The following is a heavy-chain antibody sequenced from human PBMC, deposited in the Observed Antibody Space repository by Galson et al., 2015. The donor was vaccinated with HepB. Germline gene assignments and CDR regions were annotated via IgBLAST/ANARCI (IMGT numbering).Heavy chain of an antibody. CDR1: GFTFDDYA. V-gene: IGHV3-9*01. CDR3: AKDISSLGYCSSTSGYVAFDI. D-gene: IGHD2-2*01. CDR2: ISWNSGSI. Sequence: SLRLSCAASGFTFDDYAMHWVRQAPGKGLEWVSGISWNSGSIGYADSVKGRFTISRDNAKNSLYLQMNSLRAEDTALYYCAKDISSLGYCSSTSGYVAFDIWFQGRMVTVSS. J-gene: IGHJ3*02.